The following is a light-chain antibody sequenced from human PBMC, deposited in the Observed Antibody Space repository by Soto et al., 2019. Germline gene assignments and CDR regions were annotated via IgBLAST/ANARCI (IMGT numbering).Light chain of an antibody. CDR2: DVT. CDR1: SSDVGANNY. J-gene: IGLJ1*01. V-gene: IGLV2-14*03. CDR3: SSYTRTSTYV. Sequence: QSALTQPASVSGSPGQSITISCTGTSSDVGANNYVSWYQHHPGKAPKLMIYDVTNRPSGVSNRFSGSKSGNTATLTSSGLQDEDEADYYCSSYTRTSTYVFGPGTKLTVL.